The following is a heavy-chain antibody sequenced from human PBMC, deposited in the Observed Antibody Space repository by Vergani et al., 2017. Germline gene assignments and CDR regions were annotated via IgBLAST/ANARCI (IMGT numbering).Heavy chain of an antibody. J-gene: IGHJ6*03. D-gene: IGHD2-15*01. CDR3: ARLWGYCSGGSCYRTYYYYYYMDV. V-gene: IGHV3-11*01. Sequence: QVQLVESGGGLVKPGGSLRLSCAASGFTFSDYYMSWIRQAPGKGLEWVSYISSSGSTIYYADSVKGRFTISRDNAKTSLYLQMNSLRAEDTAVYYCARLWGYCSGGSCYRTYYYYYYMDVWGKGTTVTVSS. CDR1: GFTFSDYY. CDR2: ISSSGSTI.